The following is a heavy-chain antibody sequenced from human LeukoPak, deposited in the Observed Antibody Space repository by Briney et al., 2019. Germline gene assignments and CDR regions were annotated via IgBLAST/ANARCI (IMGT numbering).Heavy chain of an antibody. V-gene: IGHV3-48*04. D-gene: IGHD6-13*01. CDR3: AKTASGPNYYYGLDV. CDR2: ISSNGNNI. Sequence: GGSLKLSCAASGFTFSTYIMNWVRQAPRRGLEWVSYISSNGNNIYYADSVKGRFTISRDNAKNSLYLQMNSLRADDTAVYYCAKTASGPNYYYGLDVWGQGTTVSVSS. CDR1: GFTFSTYI. J-gene: IGHJ6*02.